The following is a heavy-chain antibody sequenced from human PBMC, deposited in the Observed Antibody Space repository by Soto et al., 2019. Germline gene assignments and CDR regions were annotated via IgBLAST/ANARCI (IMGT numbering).Heavy chain of an antibody. CDR1: GGTFSSYS. D-gene: IGHD3-10*01. CDR3: ARDKPAWFGELTSYYGMDV. Sequence: SVKVSCKASGGTFSSYSISWVRQAPGQGLEWMGGIIPIFGTANYAQKFQGRVTITADESTSTAYMELSSLRSEDTAVYYCARDKPAWFGELTSYYGMDVWGQGTTLTVSS. CDR2: IIPIFGTA. J-gene: IGHJ6*02. V-gene: IGHV1-69*13.